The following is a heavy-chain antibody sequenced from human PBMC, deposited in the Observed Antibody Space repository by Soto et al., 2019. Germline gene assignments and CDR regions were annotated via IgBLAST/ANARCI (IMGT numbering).Heavy chain of an antibody. Sequence: QVQLQESGPGLVKPSQTLSLTCTVSGGSISSSGYYWSWIRQHPGKGLEWIGHVYYSGRPFYNPSLKSRVIISVDTSKNQFSLNLGSVTAADTAVYFCARGAAISAMTTPLDYWGQGTLVTVSS. CDR1: GGSISSSGYY. V-gene: IGHV4-31*03. CDR3: ARGAAISAMTTPLDY. CDR2: VYYSGRP. D-gene: IGHD4-17*01. J-gene: IGHJ4*02.